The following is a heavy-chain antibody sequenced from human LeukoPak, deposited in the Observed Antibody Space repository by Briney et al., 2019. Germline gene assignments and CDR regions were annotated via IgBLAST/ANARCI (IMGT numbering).Heavy chain of an antibody. CDR3: ARGPTPLRSYGMDV. V-gene: IGHV4-30-2*01. CDR1: GGSISSGGYS. J-gene: IGHJ6*02. CDR2: IYHSGST. Sequence: SETLSLTCAVSGGSISSGGYSWGWIRQPPGKGLEWIGYIYHSGSTYYNPSLKSRVTISVDRSKNQFSLKLSSVTAADTAVYYCARGPTPLRSYGMDVWGQGTTVTVSS. D-gene: IGHD4-17*01.